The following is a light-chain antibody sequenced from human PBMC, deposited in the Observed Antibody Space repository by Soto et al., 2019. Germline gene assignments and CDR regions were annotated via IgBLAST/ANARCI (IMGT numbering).Light chain of an antibody. Sequence: DLQMTQSPSTLSASVGDRVTITCRASQSISDWLAWYQQKPGKAPNLLIYKASTLESGVPSRFSGSGSGTQFTLTISSLQPDDFATYYCQQYNTFSWTFGQGTKVEIK. CDR1: QSISDW. J-gene: IGKJ1*01. CDR3: QQYNTFSWT. V-gene: IGKV1-5*03. CDR2: KAS.